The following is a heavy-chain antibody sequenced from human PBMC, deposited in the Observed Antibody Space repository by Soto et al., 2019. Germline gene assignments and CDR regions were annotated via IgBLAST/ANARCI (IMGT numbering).Heavy chain of an antibody. J-gene: IGHJ3*02. V-gene: IGHV3-9*01. CDR1: GFTFDDYA. D-gene: IGHD2-15*01. CDR3: AKEHSGGDCSGGSCYSDFDI. CDR2: ISWNSGSI. Sequence: GGSLRLSCAGSGFTFDDYAMHWVRQAPGKGLEWVSGISWNSGSIGYADSVKGRFTISRDNAKNSLYLQMNSLRAEDTALYYCAKEHSGGDCSGGSCYSDFDIWGQGTIVTVSS.